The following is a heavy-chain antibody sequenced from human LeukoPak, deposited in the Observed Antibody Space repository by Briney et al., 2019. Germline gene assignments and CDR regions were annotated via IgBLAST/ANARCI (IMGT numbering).Heavy chain of an antibody. V-gene: IGHV3-23*01. D-gene: IGHD1-1*01. CDR2: ISGSGGST. CDR1: GFTFSSYA. CDR3: AKDHEWNVLTLHDY. Sequence: GGSLRLSCAASGFTFSSYAMSWVRQAPGKGLEWVSAISGSGGSTYYADSVKGRLTISRDNSKNTLYLQMNSLRAEDTAVYYCAKDHEWNVLTLHDYWGQGTLVTVSS. J-gene: IGHJ4*02.